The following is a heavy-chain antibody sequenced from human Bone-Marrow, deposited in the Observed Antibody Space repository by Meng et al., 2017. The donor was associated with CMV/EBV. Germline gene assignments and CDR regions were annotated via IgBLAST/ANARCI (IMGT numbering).Heavy chain of an antibody. CDR1: GFTFSSHG. D-gene: IGHD3-10*01. CDR3: ARFRGVQFDY. V-gene: IGHV3-33*01. Sequence: LSCAASGFTFSSHGMHWVRQAPGKGLEWVAVIWYDGSNKYYADSVKGRFTISRDDSKNTLYLQMNSPRAEDTAVYYCARFRGVQFDYWGQGTLVTVSS. CDR2: IWYDGSNK. J-gene: IGHJ4*02.